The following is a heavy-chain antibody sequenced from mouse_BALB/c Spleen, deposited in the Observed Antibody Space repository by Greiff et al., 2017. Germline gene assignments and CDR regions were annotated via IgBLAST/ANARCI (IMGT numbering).Heavy chain of an antibody. J-gene: IGHJ4*01. V-gene: IGHV1-55*01. CDR2: IYPGRGVT. CDR3: SRERLRRGYYAMDY. CDR1: GYTFTSYW. Sequence: QVQLQQPGAELVKPGASVKLSCKASGYTFTSYWINWVKQRPGQGLEWIGYIYPGRGVTNYNEKFTGKAKLTLDTSSSTAYMQLSSLTTEDSAVYYCSRERLRRGYYAMDYWGQGTSVTVSA.